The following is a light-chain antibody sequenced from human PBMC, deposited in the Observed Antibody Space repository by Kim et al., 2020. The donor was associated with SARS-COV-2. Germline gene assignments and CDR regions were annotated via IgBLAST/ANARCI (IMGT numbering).Light chain of an antibody. Sequence: ETVMTQSPATLSVSPGEGATLSCRASQNVNTKLAWYQQKPGQAPRLLIYGASIRAAGVPARFGGSGSGTAFTLTISTLQSEDSAIYYCQQYNDWVTFGGGTKVEI. CDR1: QNVNTK. J-gene: IGKJ4*01. CDR2: GAS. CDR3: QQYNDWVT. V-gene: IGKV3-15*01.